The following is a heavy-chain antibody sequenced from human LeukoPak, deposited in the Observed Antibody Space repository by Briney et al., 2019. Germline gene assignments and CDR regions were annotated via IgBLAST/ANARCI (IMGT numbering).Heavy chain of an antibody. D-gene: IGHD3-10*01. CDR2: ISAYNGNT. Sequence: ASVKVSCKASGYTFTSYGISWGRQAPGQGLEWMGWISAYNGNTNYAQKPQGRVTMTTDTSTSTAYMELRSLRSDDTAVYYCARVYGSGSPYYYGMDVWGQGTTVTVSS. CDR3: ARVYGSGSPYYYGMDV. J-gene: IGHJ6*02. CDR1: GYTFTSYG. V-gene: IGHV1-18*01.